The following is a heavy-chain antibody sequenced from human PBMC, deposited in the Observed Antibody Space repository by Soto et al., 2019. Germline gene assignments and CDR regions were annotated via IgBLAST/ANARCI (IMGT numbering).Heavy chain of an antibody. Sequence: SLKLYCKGSGYSISGDLMHWVRQDPGQGLEWMGWINPNSGGTNYAQKFQGRVTMTRDTSISTAYMELSRLRSDDTAVYYCARAYAIAARRLEYFQNWGKGTLVTVSS. J-gene: IGHJ1*01. V-gene: IGHV1-2*02. CDR2: INPNSGGT. D-gene: IGHD6-6*01. CDR3: ARAYAIAARRLEYFQN. CDR1: GYSISGDL.